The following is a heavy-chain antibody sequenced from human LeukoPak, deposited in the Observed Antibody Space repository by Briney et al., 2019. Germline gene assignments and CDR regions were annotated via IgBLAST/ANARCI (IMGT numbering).Heavy chain of an antibody. D-gene: IGHD6-13*01. CDR3: ARGCSAGTPHNWLDP. Sequence: SETLSLTCTVSGGSISGYYWSWIRQPPGKGLEWIGYIYYSGSTNYNPSLKSRVTISVDTSKNQFSLKLSSVTAADTAVYYCARGCSAGTPHNWLDPWGQGTLVTVSS. J-gene: IGHJ5*02. CDR2: IYYSGST. CDR1: GGSISGYY. V-gene: IGHV4-59*01.